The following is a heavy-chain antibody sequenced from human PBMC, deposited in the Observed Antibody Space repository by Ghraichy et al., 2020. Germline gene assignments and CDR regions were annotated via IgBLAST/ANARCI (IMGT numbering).Heavy chain of an antibody. D-gene: IGHD3-22*01. Sequence: SQTLSLTCTVSGYSISSGYYWGWIRQPPGKGLEWIGSIYHSGSTYYNPSLKSRVTISVDTSKNQFSLKLSSVTAADTAVYYCVRDLSAYYDSSGYYPFDYWGQGTLVTVSS. CDR2: IYHSGST. V-gene: IGHV4-38-2*02. CDR1: GYSISSGYY. CDR3: VRDLSAYYDSSGYYPFDY. J-gene: IGHJ4*02.